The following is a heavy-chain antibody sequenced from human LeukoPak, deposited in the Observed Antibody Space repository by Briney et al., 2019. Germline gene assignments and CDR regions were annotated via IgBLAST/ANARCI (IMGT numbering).Heavy chain of an antibody. J-gene: IGHJ3*02. CDR1: GYTFTSYD. CDR2: MNPNSGST. V-gene: IGHV1-8*01. CDR3: ARVSGRADAFDI. D-gene: IGHD6-25*01. Sequence: GASVKVSCKASGYTFTSYDINWVRQATGQGLEWMGWMNPNSGSTGYAQKFQGRVTMTRNTSISTAYMELSSLRSEDTAVYYCARVSGRADAFDIWGQGTMVTVSS.